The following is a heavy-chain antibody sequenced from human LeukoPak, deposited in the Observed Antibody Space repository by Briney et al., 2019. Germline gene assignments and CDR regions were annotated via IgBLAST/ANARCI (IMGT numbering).Heavy chain of an antibody. CDR2: ISYDGSNK. Sequence: GGSLRLSCAASGFTFSSYAMHWVRQAPGKGLEWVAVISYDGSNKYYADSVKGRFTISRDNSKNTLYLQMNSLRAEDTAVYYCARAPATATHYSDYWGQGTLVTVSS. CDR1: GFTFSSYA. D-gene: IGHD2-15*01. V-gene: IGHV3-30-3*01. J-gene: IGHJ4*02. CDR3: ARAPATATHYSDY.